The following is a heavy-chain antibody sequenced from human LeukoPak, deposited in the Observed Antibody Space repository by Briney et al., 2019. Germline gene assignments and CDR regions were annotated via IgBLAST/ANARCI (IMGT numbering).Heavy chain of an antibody. CDR3: AGAYCSSTSCYTPYYYYGMDV. Sequence: EASVKVSCKASGYTFTSYDINWVRQATGQGLEWMGWMNPNSGNTGYAQKFQGRVTMTRNTSISTAYMELSSLRSEDTAVYYCAGAYCSSTSCYTPYYYYGMDVWGQGTTVTVSS. D-gene: IGHD2-2*02. V-gene: IGHV1-8*01. J-gene: IGHJ6*02. CDR1: GYTFTSYD. CDR2: MNPNSGNT.